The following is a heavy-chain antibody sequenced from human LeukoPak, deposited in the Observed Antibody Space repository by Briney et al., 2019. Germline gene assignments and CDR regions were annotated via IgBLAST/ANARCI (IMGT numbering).Heavy chain of an antibody. V-gene: IGHV1-69*13. D-gene: IGHD3-22*01. Sequence: SVKVSCKASGGTLSTYTISWVRRAPGQGLEWMGGIIPIFGTVNYGQKFQGRVTVTADESTSTAYMELSSLRSEDTSVYYCARDHGQIFDSNRFAFDIWGQGTMVTVSS. CDR2: IIPIFGTV. CDR3: ARDHGQIFDSNRFAFDI. J-gene: IGHJ3*02. CDR1: GGTLSTYT.